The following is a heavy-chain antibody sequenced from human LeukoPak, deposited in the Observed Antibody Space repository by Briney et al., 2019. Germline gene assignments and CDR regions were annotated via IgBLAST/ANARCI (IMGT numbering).Heavy chain of an antibody. Sequence: PSETLSLTCGVSGYSISSGYYWGWIRQPPGKGLEWIATLYHTGSTYYNPSLKSRVTISLDTSRNQFSPKLSSVTAADTAVYYCATSYSYGSFDYWGQGTLVTVSS. CDR2: LYHTGST. D-gene: IGHD5-18*01. CDR1: GYSISSGYY. J-gene: IGHJ4*02. V-gene: IGHV4-38-2*01. CDR3: ATSYSYGSFDY.